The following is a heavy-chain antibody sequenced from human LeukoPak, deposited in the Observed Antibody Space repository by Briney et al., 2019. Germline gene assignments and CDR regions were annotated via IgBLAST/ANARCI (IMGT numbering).Heavy chain of an antibody. CDR3: ASRTAMVTWAY. D-gene: IGHD5-18*01. V-gene: IGHV4-34*01. J-gene: IGHJ4*02. CDR2: INHSGST. Sequence: PSETLSLTCAVYGGSFSGYYWSWIRQPPGKGLEWIGEINHSGSTNYNPSLKSRVTISVDTSKNQFSLKLSSVTAADTAVYYCASRTAMVTWAYWGQRDLVTVSS. CDR1: GGSFSGYY.